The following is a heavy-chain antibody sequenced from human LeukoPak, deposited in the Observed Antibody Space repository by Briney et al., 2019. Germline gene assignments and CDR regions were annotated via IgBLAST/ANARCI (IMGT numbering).Heavy chain of an antibody. J-gene: IGHJ4*02. Sequence: PGGSLRLSCAASGFTFSSYWMHWVRQAPGKGLVWVSRINPDGSRTSYADSVKGRFTISRDNAKDTLYLQMNSLRAEDTAVYYCARGAMVVIPIDFWGQGTLVTVSS. CDR2: INPDGSRT. CDR1: GFTFSSYW. D-gene: IGHD2-21*01. CDR3: ARGAMVVIPIDF. V-gene: IGHV3-74*01.